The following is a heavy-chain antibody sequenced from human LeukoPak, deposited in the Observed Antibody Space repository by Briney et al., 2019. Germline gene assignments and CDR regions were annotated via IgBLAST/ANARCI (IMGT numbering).Heavy chain of an antibody. V-gene: IGHV1-69*13. CDR3: AGAVDTAMVRHYYYYYGIDV. J-gene: IGHJ6*02. CDR2: IIPIFGTA. Sequence: VASVTVSSKASGGTFSSYAISWVRQAPGQGLEWMGGIIPIFGTANYAQKFQGRVTITADESTSTAYMELSSLRSEDTAVYYCAGAVDTAMVRHYYYYYGIDVWGQGTTVTVSS. CDR1: GGTFSSYA. D-gene: IGHD5-18*01.